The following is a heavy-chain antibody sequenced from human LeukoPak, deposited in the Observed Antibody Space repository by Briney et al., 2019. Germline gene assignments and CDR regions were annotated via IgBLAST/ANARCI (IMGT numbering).Heavy chain of an antibody. CDR3: PRDRSRYVDY. V-gene: IGHV3-33*01. Sequence: PGRSLRLSCAASGVTFRSSGMHWVRQAPGKGLEGVAVIYYDASNKLYADSVKGRFTISRDNSKNMLYLQMNSLRVDDTAVYYCPRDRSRYVDYWGQGTLVTVSS. J-gene: IGHJ4*02. CDR1: GVTFRSSG. D-gene: IGHD2-2*01. CDR2: IYYDASNK.